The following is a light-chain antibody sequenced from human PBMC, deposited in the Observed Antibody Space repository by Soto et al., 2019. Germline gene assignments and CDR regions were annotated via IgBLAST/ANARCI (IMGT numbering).Light chain of an antibody. J-gene: IGLJ2*01. V-gene: IGLV2-14*01. CDR2: EVS. CDR1: SSDVGGYNY. Sequence: QSVLTQPASVSGSPGQSITISCTGTSSDVGGYNYVSWYQQYPGKAPKLMIFEVSDRPSGVSSRFSGTRSGNTASLTISGLQAEDEADYYCSSYTTNNTPVFGGGTKVTVL. CDR3: SSYTTNNTPV.